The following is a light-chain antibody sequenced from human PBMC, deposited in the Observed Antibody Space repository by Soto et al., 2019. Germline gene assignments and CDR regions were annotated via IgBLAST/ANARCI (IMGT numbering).Light chain of an antibody. V-gene: IGKV3-20*01. CDR3: QQYGSSPRLT. CDR1: QSVSSSY. J-gene: IGKJ4*01. CDR2: GAS. Sequence: EIVLTQSPGTLSLSPGERATLSCRASQSVSSSYLAWYQQKPGQAPRLLIYGASSRATGIPDRFSGSGSGTDFTLTISRLELEDFAVYYCQQYGSSPRLTFGGGTKVDIK.